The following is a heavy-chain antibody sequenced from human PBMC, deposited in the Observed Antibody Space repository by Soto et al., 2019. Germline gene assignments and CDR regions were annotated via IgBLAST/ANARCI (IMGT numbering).Heavy chain of an antibody. V-gene: IGHV4-4*02. CDR3: TSDGMMDTAMAGWFDP. Sequence: QVQLQESGPGLVKPSGTLSLTCAVSGGSISSSNWWSWVRQPPGKGLEWIGEIYHSGSTNYNPSLKIRFTITVDKSKNKFSLKLSSVTAADTTVKYCTSDGMMDTAMAGWFDPWGQGTLVSVSS. CDR1: GGSISSSNW. CDR2: IYHSGST. D-gene: IGHD5-18*01. J-gene: IGHJ5*02.